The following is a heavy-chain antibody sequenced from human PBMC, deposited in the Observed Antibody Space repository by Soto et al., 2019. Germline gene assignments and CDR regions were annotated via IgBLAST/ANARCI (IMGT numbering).Heavy chain of an antibody. CDR1: GGTFSSYA. CDR3: ARGGVDYVWGSYRLNWFDP. Sequence: QVPLVQSGAEVKKPGSSVKVSCKASGGTFSSYAISWVRQAPGQGLEWMGGIIPIFGTANYAQKFQGRVTITADESTSTAYMELSSLRSEDTAVYYCARGGVDYVWGSYRLNWFDPWGQGTLVTVSS. J-gene: IGHJ5*02. D-gene: IGHD3-16*02. V-gene: IGHV1-69*01. CDR2: IIPIFGTA.